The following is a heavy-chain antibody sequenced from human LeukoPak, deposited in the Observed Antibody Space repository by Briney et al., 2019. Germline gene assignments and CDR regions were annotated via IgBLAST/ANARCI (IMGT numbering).Heavy chain of an antibody. CDR2: IRYDGSNK. CDR3: AKDEMATSPFDY. V-gene: IGHV3-30*02. J-gene: IGHJ4*02. CDR1: GFTFSSYG. D-gene: IGHD5-24*01. Sequence: GGSLRPSCAASGFTFSSYGMHWVRQAPGKGLEWVAFIRYDGSNKYYADSVKGRFTISRDNSKNTLYLQMNSLRAEDTAVYYCAKDEMATSPFDYWGQGTLVTVSS.